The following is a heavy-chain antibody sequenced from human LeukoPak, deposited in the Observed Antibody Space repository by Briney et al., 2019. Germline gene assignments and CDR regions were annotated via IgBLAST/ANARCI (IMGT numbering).Heavy chain of an antibody. Sequence: SETLPLTCTVSGGSISSYYWSWIRQPAGKGLEWIGRIYTSGSTNYNPSLKSRVTISVDRSKNQFSLKLSSVTAADTAVYYCAREYYYGSGINLWFDPWGQGTLVTVSS. CDR3: AREYYYGSGINLWFDP. CDR2: IYTSGST. D-gene: IGHD3-10*01. V-gene: IGHV4-4*07. J-gene: IGHJ5*02. CDR1: GGSISSYY.